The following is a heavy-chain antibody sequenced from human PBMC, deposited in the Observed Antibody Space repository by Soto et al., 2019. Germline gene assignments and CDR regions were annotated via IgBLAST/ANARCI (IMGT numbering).Heavy chain of an antibody. V-gene: IGHV4-31*03. CDR2: IYYSGST. CDR1: GGSFSSGGYY. CDR3: ARGPRQEYGGKFFDY. D-gene: IGHD4-17*01. J-gene: IGHJ4*02. Sequence: SETLSLTCTVSGGSFSSGGYYWSWIRQHPGKGLEWIGSIYYSGSTYYNSSLKSRLTMSVDTSKNQFSLKLSSVTAADTAVYYCARGPRQEYGGKFFDYWGQGTLVTVSS.